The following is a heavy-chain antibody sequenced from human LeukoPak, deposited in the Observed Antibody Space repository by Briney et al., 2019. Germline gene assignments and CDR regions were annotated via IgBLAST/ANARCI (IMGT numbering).Heavy chain of an antibody. CDR3: ARGWKSGRYHDSSGYSFDY. D-gene: IGHD3-22*01. V-gene: IGHV1-69*05. Sequence: GASVKVSCKASGGTFSSYAISWVRQAPGQGLEWMGGIIPIFGTANYAQKFQGRVTITTGESTSTAYMELSSLRSEDTAVYYCARGWKSGRYHDSSGYSFDYWGQGTLVTVSS. J-gene: IGHJ4*02. CDR2: IIPIFGTA. CDR1: GGTFSSYA.